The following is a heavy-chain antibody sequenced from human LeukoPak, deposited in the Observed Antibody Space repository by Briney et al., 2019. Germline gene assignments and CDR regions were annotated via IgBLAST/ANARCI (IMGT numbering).Heavy chain of an antibody. CDR3: AILSGGEEAY. J-gene: IGHJ4*02. V-gene: IGHV4-59*01. D-gene: IGHD2-21*01. CDR2: IYYSGST. Sequence: PSETLSLTCTVSGGSINTYYWSWIRQPPGKGLEWVGYIYYSGSTNYNPSLKSRVTISIDTSKNQFSLKLSSVTPADTATYYCAILSGGEEAYWGQGILVTVSS. CDR1: GGSINTYY.